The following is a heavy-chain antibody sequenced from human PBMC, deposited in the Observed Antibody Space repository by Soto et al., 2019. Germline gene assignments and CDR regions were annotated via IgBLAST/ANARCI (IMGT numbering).Heavy chain of an antibody. D-gene: IGHD3-10*01. V-gene: IGHV3-23*01. J-gene: IGHJ4*02. Sequence: EVQLLESGGGLVQPGGCLRLSCVASGFTFSSYAMSWVRQAPGKGLEWVSAISGSGGSTYYADSVKGRFTISRDNSKNTLYLQMNSLRAEDTAVYYCAKEGGVRGGYFDYWGQGTLVTVSS. CDR2: ISGSGGST. CDR3: AKEGGVRGGYFDY. CDR1: GFTFSSYA.